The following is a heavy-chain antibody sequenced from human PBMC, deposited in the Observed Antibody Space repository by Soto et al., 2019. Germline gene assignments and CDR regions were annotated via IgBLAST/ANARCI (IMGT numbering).Heavy chain of an antibody. CDR1: GFTFSSYA. CDR3: AKDGWVFGGVIGPYYYYYYMDV. Sequence: PGGSLRLSCAASGFTFSSYAMSWVRQAPGKGLEWVSAISGSGGSTYYADSVKGRFTISRDNSKNTLYLQVNSLRAEDTAVYYCAKDGWVFGGVIGPYYYYYYMDVWGKGTTVTVSS. J-gene: IGHJ6*03. D-gene: IGHD3-16*02. CDR2: ISGSGGST. V-gene: IGHV3-23*01.